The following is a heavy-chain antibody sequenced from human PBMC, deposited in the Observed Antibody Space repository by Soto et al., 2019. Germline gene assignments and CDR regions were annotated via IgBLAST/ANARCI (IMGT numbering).Heavy chain of an antibody. J-gene: IGHJ4*02. CDR1: GGSITRGAYF. V-gene: IGHV4-31*03. Sequence: QVQLQESGPGLVKPSQTLSLTCSVSGGSITRGAYFWGWIRQHPGKGLEWIGYIHYSGGTHYNPSLKSRVTISVDTSKNQFSLKLSSVTAADTAVYYCARANRENYFDYWGQGTLVTVSS. CDR3: ARANRENYFDY. CDR2: IHYSGGT.